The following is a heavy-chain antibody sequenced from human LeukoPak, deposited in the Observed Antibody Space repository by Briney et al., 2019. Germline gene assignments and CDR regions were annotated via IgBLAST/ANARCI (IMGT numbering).Heavy chain of an antibody. Sequence: GGSLRLSCAASGFTFSDYYMSWIRQAPGKGLEWVSYISSSGSTIYYADSVKGRFTISRDNAKNSLYLQMNSLRAEDTAVYYCAKDDSSGWYPDYWGQGTLVTVSS. CDR2: ISSSGSTI. D-gene: IGHD6-19*01. CDR3: AKDDSSGWYPDY. V-gene: IGHV3-11*01. CDR1: GFTFSDYY. J-gene: IGHJ4*02.